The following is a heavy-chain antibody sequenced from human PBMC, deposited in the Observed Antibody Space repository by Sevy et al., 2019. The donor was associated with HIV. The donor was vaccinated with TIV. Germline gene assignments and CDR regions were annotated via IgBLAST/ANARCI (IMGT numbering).Heavy chain of an antibody. CDR2: IYYNGHI. V-gene: IGHV4-59*08. J-gene: IGHJ4*02. D-gene: IGHD1-26*01. CDR3: AGENAWGRGYS. Sequence: SETLSLTCTVSDGSITSLYWNWIRQPPGKGLEWIANIYYNGHINYNPSLKSRVTLSLDTSKNQLSLRLSSVTAADTAMYYCAGENAWGRGYSWGQGTLVTVSS. CDR1: DGSITSLY.